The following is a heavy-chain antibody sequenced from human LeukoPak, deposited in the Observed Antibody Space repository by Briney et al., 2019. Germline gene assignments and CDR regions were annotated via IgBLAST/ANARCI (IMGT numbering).Heavy chain of an antibody. J-gene: IGHJ4*02. V-gene: IGHV4-39*01. CDR2: IYYSGST. Sequence: SETLSLTCTVSGGSISSYYWGWIRQPPGKGLEWIGSIYYSGSTYYNPSLKSRVTISVDTSKNQFSLKLSSVTAADTAVYYCARDNYGYFFFDYWGQGTLVTVSS. CDR1: GGSISSYY. D-gene: IGHD5-18*01. CDR3: ARDNYGYFFFDY.